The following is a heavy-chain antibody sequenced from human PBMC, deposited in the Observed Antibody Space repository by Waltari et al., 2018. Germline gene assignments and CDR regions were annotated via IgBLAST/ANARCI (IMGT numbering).Heavy chain of an antibody. Sequence: EVQLVESGGGLVKPGGSLRLSCAASGFTISSVCMSWVRQAPGKGLEWVSSTTNSNTYIYYADSVKGRFTVSIDNAKNALYLQMNSLRADDTAVYFCARALTTPNDYWGQGTLVTVSS. CDR1: GFTISSVC. CDR3: ARALTTPNDY. V-gene: IGHV3-21*03. CDR2: TTNSNTYI. D-gene: IGHD4-17*01. J-gene: IGHJ4*02.